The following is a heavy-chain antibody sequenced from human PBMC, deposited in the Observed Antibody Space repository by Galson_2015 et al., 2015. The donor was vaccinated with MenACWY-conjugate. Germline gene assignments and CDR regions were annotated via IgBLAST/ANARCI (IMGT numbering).Heavy chain of an antibody. J-gene: IGHJ6*02. CDR2: INSDGSST. V-gene: IGHV3-74*01. D-gene: IGHD3-16*01. Sequence: TLRLSCAASGFTFSSYWMHWVRQAPGKGLVWVSRINSDGSSTSYADSVKGRFTISRDNAKNTLYLQMNSLRAEDTAVYYCAASTISGSYGGGRAMDVWGQGTTVTVSS. CDR3: AASTISGSYGGGRAMDV. CDR1: GFTFSSYW.